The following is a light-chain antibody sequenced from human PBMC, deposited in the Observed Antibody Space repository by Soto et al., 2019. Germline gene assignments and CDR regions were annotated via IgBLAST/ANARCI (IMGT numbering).Light chain of an antibody. CDR2: AAS. CDR3: QQRYSSTQT. V-gene: IGKV1-39*01. CDR1: QSISNH. Sequence: DIHMTQSPSSLSASVEDRVIITCRASQSISNHLNWYQQKPGKASKLLIFAASSLQGGVPSSFSGSRSGPDFTLPISSLQPEDFATCYCQQRYSSTQTFGQGTKVDIK. J-gene: IGKJ1*01.